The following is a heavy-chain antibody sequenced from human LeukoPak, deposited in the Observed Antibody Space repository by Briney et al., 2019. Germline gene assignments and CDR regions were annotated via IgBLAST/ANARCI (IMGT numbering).Heavy chain of an antibody. D-gene: IGHD1-14*01. CDR2: ISGGST. CDR1: GFTFSSYA. V-gene: IGHV3-23*01. J-gene: IGHJ4*02. Sequence: PGGSLRLSCASSGFTFSSYAMSWVRQAPGKGLEWVSAISGGSTYYADSVKGRFTISRDNSKNTLYLQMNSLRAEDTAVYYCARGTGLDYWGQGTLVTVSS. CDR3: ARGTGLDY.